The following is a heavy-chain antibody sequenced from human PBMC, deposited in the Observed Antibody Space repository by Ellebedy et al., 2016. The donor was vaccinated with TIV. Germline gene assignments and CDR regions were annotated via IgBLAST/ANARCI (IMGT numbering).Heavy chain of an antibody. J-gene: IGHJ4*02. CDR3: ARGGIAVAGSRARAYYFDY. CDR1: GGSISSYY. D-gene: IGHD6-19*01. V-gene: IGHV4-59*12. Sequence: SETLSLXXTVSGGSISSYYWSWIRQPPGKGLEWIGYIYYSGSTNYNPSLKSRVTISVDTSKNQFSLKLSSVTAADTAVYYCARGGIAVAGSRARAYYFDYWGQGTLVTVSS. CDR2: IYYSGST.